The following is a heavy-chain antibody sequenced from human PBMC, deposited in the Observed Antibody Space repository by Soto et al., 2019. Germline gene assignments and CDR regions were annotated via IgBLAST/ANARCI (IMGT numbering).Heavy chain of an antibody. Sequence: GGSLRLSCAASGFTFSSYAMHWVRQAPGKGLEWVAVISYDGSNKYYADSVKGRFTISRDNSKNTLYLQMNSLRAEDTAVYYCARVDHCYDSSGYGWGAFDIWGQGTMVTVSS. V-gene: IGHV3-30-3*01. J-gene: IGHJ3*02. CDR3: ARVDHCYDSSGYGWGAFDI. CDR2: ISYDGSNK. D-gene: IGHD3-22*01. CDR1: GFTFSSYA.